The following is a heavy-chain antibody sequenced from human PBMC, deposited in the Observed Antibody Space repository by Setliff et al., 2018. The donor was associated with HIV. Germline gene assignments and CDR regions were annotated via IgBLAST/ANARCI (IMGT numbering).Heavy chain of an antibody. J-gene: IGHJ6*03. D-gene: IGHD3-3*01. CDR3: VRGVQSPPHYSYYYMDV. CDR2: IIPILGVP. V-gene: IGHV1-69*02. CDR1: GGPFTSSS. Sequence: SVKVSCKASGGPFTSSSIGWVRQAPGQGLEWMGRIIPILGVPRYAQKFQGRVTITADKSTSTAYMELTSLRFDDTAMYYCVRGVQSPPHYSYYYMDVWGEGTTVTVSS.